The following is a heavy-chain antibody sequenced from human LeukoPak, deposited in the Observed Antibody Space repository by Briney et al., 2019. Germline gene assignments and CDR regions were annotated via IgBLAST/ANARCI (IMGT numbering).Heavy chain of an antibody. J-gene: IGHJ4*02. V-gene: IGHV3-23*01. CDR3: ARGEWEPLWYFDY. D-gene: IGHD1-26*01. CDR2: ISGSGGST. Sequence: GGSLRLSCAASGFTFSSYAMSWVRQAPGKGLEWVSAISGSGGSTYYADSVKGRFTISRDNSKNTLYLQMNSLRAEDTAVYYCARGEWEPLWYFDYWGQGTLVTVSS. CDR1: GFTFSSYA.